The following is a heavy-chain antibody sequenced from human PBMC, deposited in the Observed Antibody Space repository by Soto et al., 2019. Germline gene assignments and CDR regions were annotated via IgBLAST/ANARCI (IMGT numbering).Heavy chain of an antibody. Sequence: PPETLSLTCGVSGYSITSGFYWGWVRQSPGKGLEWIGSISYSAKTFYNPSLASRLSIAVDTSKNQFSLRLTSVTAADTALYYCTRGAGAPWVRFDSWGQGTLVTVSS. V-gene: IGHV4-38-2*01. CDR2: ISYSAKT. D-gene: IGHD3-22*01. J-gene: IGHJ4*02. CDR1: GYSITSGFY. CDR3: TRGAGAPWVRFDS.